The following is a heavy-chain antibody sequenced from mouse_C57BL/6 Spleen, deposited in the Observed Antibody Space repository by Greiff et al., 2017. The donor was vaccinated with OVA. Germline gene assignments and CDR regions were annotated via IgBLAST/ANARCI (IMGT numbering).Heavy chain of an antibody. V-gene: IGHV5-16*01. D-gene: IGHD1-1*01. CDR2: INYDGSST. J-gene: IGHJ2*01. Sequence: EVQLVESEGGLVQPGSSMKLSCTASGFTFSDYYMAWVRQVPEKGLEWVANINYDGSSTYYLDSLKSRFIISRDNAKNILYLQMSSLKSEDTATYYCARDYYGRGYFDYWGQGTTLTVSS. CDR1: GFTFSDYY. CDR3: ARDYYGRGYFDY.